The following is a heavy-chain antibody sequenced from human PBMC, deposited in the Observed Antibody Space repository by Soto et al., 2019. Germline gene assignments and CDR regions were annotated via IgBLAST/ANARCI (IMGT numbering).Heavy chain of an antibody. CDR2: TGTAGDT. CDR1: GFTFSKYD. V-gene: IGHV3-13*01. CDR3: ARGFGSFYYMDV. D-gene: IGHD3-10*01. J-gene: IGHJ6*03. Sequence: EVQLVESGGGLVQSGGSLRLTCAASGFTFSKYDIHWVRQITGKGLEWVSSTGTAGDTYYSGSVKGRFTISRDTANNCLYLQMNSLRAGDTAVYYCARGFGSFYYMDVWGKGTTVTVSS.